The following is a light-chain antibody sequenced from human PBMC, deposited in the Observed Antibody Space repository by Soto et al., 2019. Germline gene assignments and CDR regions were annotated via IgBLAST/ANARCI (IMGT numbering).Light chain of an antibody. CDR3: QQYCVRPWT. Sequence: DIVMTQSPDSLAVSLGERATINCESSQSVLYSSNNKNCLAWYQQKPGQPPKLLIYWAYIRESGVPDRFSGGGSGPDFTLPISGLQAEDVAVYYCQQYCVRPWTFGQGTKVEIK. CDR2: WAY. J-gene: IGKJ1*01. CDR1: QSVLYSSNNKNC. V-gene: IGKV4-1*01.